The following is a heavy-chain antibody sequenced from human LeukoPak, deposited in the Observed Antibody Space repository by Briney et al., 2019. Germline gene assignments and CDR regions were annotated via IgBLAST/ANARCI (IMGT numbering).Heavy chain of an antibody. D-gene: IGHD6-19*01. CDR1: GYTFTTYV. J-gene: IGHJ6*02. Sequence: ASVKVSCKASGYTFTTYVISWVRQAPGQGLEWMGWISAYNSNTNYAQKLQGRVTMTTDTSTSTAYMELRSLRSDDTAVYYCARDIAVAGPYYYYYYGMDVWGQGTTVTVSS. CDR2: ISAYNSNT. V-gene: IGHV1-18*01. CDR3: ARDIAVAGPYYYYYYGMDV.